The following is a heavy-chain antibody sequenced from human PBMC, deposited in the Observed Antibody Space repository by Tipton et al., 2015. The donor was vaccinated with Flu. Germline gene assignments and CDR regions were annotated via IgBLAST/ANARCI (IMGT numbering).Heavy chain of an antibody. V-gene: IGHV4-61*02. Sequence: TLSLTCTVSGDSISSGNYYWNWIRQPAGKGLEWIGTVSRTGSTIYNPSLKSRVTISVDTSKNQFSLRVSSVTAADTAVYYCARRDYSNYVSDPKNWFDPWGQGTLVTVSS. D-gene: IGHD4-11*01. J-gene: IGHJ5*02. CDR2: VSRTGST. CDR1: GDSISSGNYY. CDR3: ARRDYSNYVSDPKNWFDP.